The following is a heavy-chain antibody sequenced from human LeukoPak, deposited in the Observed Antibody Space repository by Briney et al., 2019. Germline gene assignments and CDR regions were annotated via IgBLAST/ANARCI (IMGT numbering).Heavy chain of an antibody. V-gene: IGHV4-59*01. CDR2: IYYSGST. J-gene: IGHJ6*03. CDR1: GGSISSYY. CDR3: ARAWQDIVVVPAALYYYYYMDV. Sequence: SETLSLTCTVSGGSISSYYWSWIRQPPGKGLEWIGYIYYSGSTNYNPSLTSRVTISVDTSKNQFSLKLSSVTAADTAVYYCARAWQDIVVVPAALYYYYYMDVWGKGTTVTISS. D-gene: IGHD2-2*01.